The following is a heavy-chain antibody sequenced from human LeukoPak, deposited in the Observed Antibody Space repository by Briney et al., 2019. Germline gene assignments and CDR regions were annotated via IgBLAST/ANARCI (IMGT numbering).Heavy chain of an antibody. CDR1: GGTFSSYA. V-gene: IGHV1-69*13. J-gene: IGHJ4*02. CDR3: ARDLDGYSSFDY. D-gene: IGHD5-24*01. CDR2: IIPIFGTA. Sequence: SVKVSCKPSGGTFSSYAISWVRQGPGQGRGWMGGIIPIFGTANYAQKFQGRVTITADESTSTAYMELSSLRSEDTAVYYCARDLDGYSSFDYWGQGPLVTVSS.